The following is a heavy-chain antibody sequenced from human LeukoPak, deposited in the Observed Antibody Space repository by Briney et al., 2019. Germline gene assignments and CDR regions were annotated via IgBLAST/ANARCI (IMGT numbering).Heavy chain of an antibody. J-gene: IGHJ6*03. CDR2: IRSSGSTI. D-gene: IGHD3-10*02. Sequence: PGGSLRLSCAASGFTFSSYEMNWVRQAPGKGLEWVSYIRSSGSTINYADSEKGRFTISRPNAKHPLYVQINRLSAEHLSVIYCAELGIIMIGGVWGKGTTVTIS. V-gene: IGHV3-48*03. CDR1: GFTFSSYE. CDR3: AELGIIMIGGV.